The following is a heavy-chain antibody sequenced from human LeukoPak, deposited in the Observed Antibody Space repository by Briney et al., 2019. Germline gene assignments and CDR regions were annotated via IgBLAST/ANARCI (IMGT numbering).Heavy chain of an antibody. CDR3: AREADYYDSSVYFDY. D-gene: IGHD3-22*01. CDR2: IIPIFGTA. V-gene: IGHV1-69*13. CDR1: GGTFSSYA. Sequence: SVKVSCKASGGTFSSYAISWVRQAPGQGLEWMGGIIPIFGTANYAQKFQGRVTITADESTSTAYMELSSLRSEDTAVYYCAREADYYDSSVYFDYWGQGTLVAVSS. J-gene: IGHJ4*02.